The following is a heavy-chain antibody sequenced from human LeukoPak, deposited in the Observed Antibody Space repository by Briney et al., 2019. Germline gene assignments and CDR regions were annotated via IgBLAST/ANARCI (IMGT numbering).Heavy chain of an antibody. CDR2: IYYSGST. V-gene: IGHV4-59*01. Sequence: SETLSLTCTVSGGSISSYYWSWIRQPPGKGLEWIGYIYYSGSTNYNPSLKSRVTTSVDTSKNQFSLKLSSVTAADTAVYYCARDREYFDYWGQGTLVTVSS. J-gene: IGHJ4*02. CDR3: ARDREYFDY. D-gene: IGHD3-10*01. CDR1: GGSISSYY.